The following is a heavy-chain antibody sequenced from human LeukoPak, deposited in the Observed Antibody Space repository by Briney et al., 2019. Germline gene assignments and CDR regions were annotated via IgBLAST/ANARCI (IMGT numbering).Heavy chain of an antibody. CDR2: IYHSGST. V-gene: IGHV4-38-2*02. CDR3: ARHIRWGPETDY. Sequence: PSETLSLTCTVSGYSISSGYYWGWIRQPPGKGLEWIGSIYHSGSTYYNPSLKSRVTISVDTSKNQFSLKLSSVTAADTAVYYCARHIRWGPETDYWGQGTLVTVSS. CDR1: GYSISSGYY. J-gene: IGHJ4*02. D-gene: IGHD4-23*01.